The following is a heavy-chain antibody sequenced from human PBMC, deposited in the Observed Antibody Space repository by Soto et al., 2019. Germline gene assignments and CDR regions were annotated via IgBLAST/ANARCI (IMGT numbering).Heavy chain of an antibody. J-gene: IGHJ5*02. CDR1: GYTFTIYD. CDR2: MNPNSGNT. V-gene: IGHV1-8*01. D-gene: IGHD2-15*01. Sequence: GASVKVSCKASGYTFTIYDINWVRQATGQGLEWMGWMNPNSGNTGYAQKFQGRVTMTRNTSISTAYMELTSLRSEDTAVYYCVRDIFVTFRATPGEEKMGGAGWWSDPGGPGTLVTVSP. CDR3: VRDIFVTFRATPGEEKMGGAGWWSDP.